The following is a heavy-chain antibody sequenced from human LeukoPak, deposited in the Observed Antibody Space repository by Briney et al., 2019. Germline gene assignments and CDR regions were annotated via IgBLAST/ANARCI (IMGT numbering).Heavy chain of an antibody. CDR2: ISSSSSYI. D-gene: IGHD4-23*01. V-gene: IGHV3-21*01. CDR3: APLGGYGGNSGGNSGY. Sequence: GGSLGLSCAASGFTFSSYSMNWVRQAPGKGLEWVPSISSSSSYIYYADSVKGRFTISRDNAKNSLYLQMNSLRAEDTAVYYCAPLGGYGGNSGGNSGYWGQGTLVTVSS. J-gene: IGHJ4*02. CDR1: GFTFSSYS.